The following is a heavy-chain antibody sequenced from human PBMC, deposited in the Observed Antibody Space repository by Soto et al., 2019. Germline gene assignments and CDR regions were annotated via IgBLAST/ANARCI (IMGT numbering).Heavy chain of an antibody. CDR1: GLTFNNYA. D-gene: IGHD3-10*01. Sequence: EVQLLESGGGLVQPGGSLRLSCAASGLTFNNYAMTWVLQAPGKGLEWVSAISGGGGTTFYADAVKGRFTVSRDGSKNTLYLQMSSLRAEDTAIYYCAKGRGGSGSLTPRVNFWGQGTLVTVSS. V-gene: IGHV3-23*01. CDR2: ISGGGGTT. J-gene: IGHJ4*02. CDR3: AKGRGGSGSLTPRVNF.